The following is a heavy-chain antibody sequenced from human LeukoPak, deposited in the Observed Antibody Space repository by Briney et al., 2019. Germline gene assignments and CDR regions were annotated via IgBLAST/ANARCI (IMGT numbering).Heavy chain of an antibody. J-gene: IGHJ1*01. CDR1: GFTFSNAW. V-gene: IGHV3-15*07. Sequence: GGSLRLSCAASGFTFSNAWVNWVRQAPGKGLEWVGRIKSKTDGGTTDYAAPVKGRFTISRDDSKNTLYLQMNSLKTEDTAVYYCTTEGMYYYDSSRYFQHWGQGTLVTVSS. CDR3: TTEGMYYYDSSRYFQH. CDR2: IKSKTDGGTT. D-gene: IGHD3-22*01.